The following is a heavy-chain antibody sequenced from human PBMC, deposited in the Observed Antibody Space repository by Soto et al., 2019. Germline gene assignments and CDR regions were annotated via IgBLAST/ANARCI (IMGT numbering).Heavy chain of an antibody. CDR2: INSDGSTT. D-gene: IGHD3-10*01. J-gene: IGHJ4*02. Sequence: EVQLVESGGGLVQPGGSLRLSCAASGFTFSSYWMHWVRHAPGRGLVWVARINSDGSTTTYADSVMGRFTISRDNAKSTLYLEMSSLRDEDTAVYYCARVGTGKYYFDYWGQGTLVTVSS. CDR3: ARVGTGKYYFDY. CDR1: GFTFSSYW. V-gene: IGHV3-74*01.